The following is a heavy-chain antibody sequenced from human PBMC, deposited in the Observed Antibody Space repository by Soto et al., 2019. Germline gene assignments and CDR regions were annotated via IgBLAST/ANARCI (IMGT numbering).Heavy chain of an antibody. CDR1: GGTFSSYA. CDR2: IIPIFGTA. J-gene: IGHJ6*02. CDR3: ARDGRYSYGFYYYYYGMDV. V-gene: IGHV1-69*13. Sequence: SVKVSCKASGGTFSSYAISWVRQAPGQGLEWMGGIIPIFGTANYAQKFQGRVTITADESTSTAYMELSSLRSEDTTVYYCARDGRYSYGFYYYYYGMDVWGQGTTVTVSS. D-gene: IGHD5-18*01.